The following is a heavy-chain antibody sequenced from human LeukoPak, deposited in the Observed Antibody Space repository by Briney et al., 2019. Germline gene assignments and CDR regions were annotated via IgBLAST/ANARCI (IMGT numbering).Heavy chain of an antibody. J-gene: IGHJ6*02. V-gene: IGHV1-2*02. CDR1: GYAFTGYY. D-gene: IGHD3-10*01. Sequence: ASVKVSCKASGYAFTGYYMHWVRQAPGQGLECMGWMNLESGGANYAQKFQGTLTMTRDTSITTAYMELSRLRSDDTAVYYCASKDYGSGDYGMEVWGQGTTVTVSS. CDR2: MNLESGGA. CDR3: ASKDYGSGDYGMEV.